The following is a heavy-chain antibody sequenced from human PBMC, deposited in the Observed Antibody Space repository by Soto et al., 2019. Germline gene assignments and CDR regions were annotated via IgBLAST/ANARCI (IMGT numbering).Heavy chain of an antibody. V-gene: IGHV3-21*01. D-gene: IGHD6-19*01. CDR1: GLTFSSYS. Sequence: LRLSCAASGLTFSSYSMNWVRRAPGKGLEWVSSISSSSSYIYYADSVKGRFTISRDNAKNSLYLQMNSLRAEDTAVYYCARDRYSSGWFDAFDIWGQGTMVTV. CDR2: ISSSSSYI. CDR3: ARDRYSSGWFDAFDI. J-gene: IGHJ3*02.